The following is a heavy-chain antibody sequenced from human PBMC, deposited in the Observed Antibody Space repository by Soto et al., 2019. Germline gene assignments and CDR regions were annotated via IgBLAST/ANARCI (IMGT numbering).Heavy chain of an antibody. CDR1: GGSISSYY. Sequence: SETLSLTCTVSGGSISSYYWSWIRQPPGKGLEWIGYIYYSGSTNYNPSLKSRVTISVDTSKNQFSLKLSSVTAVDTAVYYCARDDRITMVRGNYYYMDVWGKGTTVTVSS. D-gene: IGHD3-10*01. CDR2: IYYSGST. CDR3: ARDDRITMVRGNYYYMDV. V-gene: IGHV4-59*01. J-gene: IGHJ6*03.